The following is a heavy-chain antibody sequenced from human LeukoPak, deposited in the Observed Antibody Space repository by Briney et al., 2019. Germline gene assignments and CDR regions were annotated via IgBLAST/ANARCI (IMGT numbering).Heavy chain of an antibody. V-gene: IGHV1-69*06. CDR1: GGTFSSYA. D-gene: IGHD3-16*01. Sequence: VASVKVSCKASGGTFSSYAISWVRQAPGQGLEWMGGIIPIFGTANYAQKFQGRVTITADNSTSTAYMELSSLRSEDTAVYYCARGLLGDYYYYGMDVWGKGTTVTVSS. J-gene: IGHJ6*04. CDR2: IIPIFGTA. CDR3: ARGLLGDYYYYGMDV.